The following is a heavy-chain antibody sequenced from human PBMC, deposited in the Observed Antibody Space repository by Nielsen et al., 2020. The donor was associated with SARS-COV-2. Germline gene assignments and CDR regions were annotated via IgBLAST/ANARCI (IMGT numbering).Heavy chain of an antibody. Sequence: GESLKISCAASAFTFSTYWMHWVRQAPGKGLVWVSRINSDGSSTSYADSVKGRFTISRDNAKNSLYLQMNSLRAEDTAVYYCASYYDFWSGYYTFDYWGQGTLVTVSS. CDR3: ASYYDFWSGYYTFDY. D-gene: IGHD3-3*01. CDR1: AFTFSTYW. V-gene: IGHV3-74*01. J-gene: IGHJ4*02. CDR2: INSDGSST.